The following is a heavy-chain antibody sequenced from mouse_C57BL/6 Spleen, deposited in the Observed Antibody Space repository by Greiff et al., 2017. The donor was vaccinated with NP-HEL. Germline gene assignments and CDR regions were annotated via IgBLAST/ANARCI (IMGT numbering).Heavy chain of an antibody. V-gene: IGHV1-64*01. CDR1: GYTFTSYW. J-gene: IGHJ2*01. CDR3: ARSGGGTYYFDY. D-gene: IGHD4-1*01. Sequence: QVQLQQPGAELVKPGASVKLSCKASGYTFTSYWMHWVKQRPGQGLEWIGMIHPNSGSTNYNEKFKSKATLTVDKSSSTAYMQLSSLTSEDSAVYYCARSGGGTYYFDYWGQGTTLTVSS. CDR2: IHPNSGST.